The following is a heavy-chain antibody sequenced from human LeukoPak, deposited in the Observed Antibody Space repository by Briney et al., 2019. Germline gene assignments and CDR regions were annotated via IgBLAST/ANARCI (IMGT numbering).Heavy chain of an antibody. CDR2: IYYSGST. Sequence: SETLSLTCTVSGGSLSSSSYYWGWIRQPPGKGLEWIGSIYYSGSTYYNPSLKSRVTISVDTSKNQFSLKLSSVTAADTAVYYCAREQYSGYDSWGQGTLVTVSS. J-gene: IGHJ5*02. V-gene: IGHV4-39*02. CDR3: AREQYSGYDS. D-gene: IGHD5-12*01. CDR1: GGSLSSSSYY.